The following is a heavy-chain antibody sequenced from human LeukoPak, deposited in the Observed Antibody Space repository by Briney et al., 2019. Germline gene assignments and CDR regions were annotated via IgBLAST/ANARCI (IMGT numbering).Heavy chain of an antibody. CDR3: AREGTYYYDSSGYSHFDY. CDR1: GGSISSYY. Sequence: SETLSLTCTVSGGSISSYYWSWIRQPPGKGLEWIGYIYYSGSTNYNPSLKSRVTISVDTSKNQFSLKLSSVTAADTAVYYCAREGTYYYDSSGYSHFDYWGQGTLVTVSS. V-gene: IGHV4-59*01. CDR2: IYYSGST. D-gene: IGHD3-22*01. J-gene: IGHJ4*02.